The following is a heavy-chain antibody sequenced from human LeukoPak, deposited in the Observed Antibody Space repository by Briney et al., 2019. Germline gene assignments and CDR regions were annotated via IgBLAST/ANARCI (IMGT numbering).Heavy chain of an antibody. Sequence: SETLSLTCAVYGGSFSGYYWSWIRQPPGKGLEWIGEINHSGSTNYNLSLKSRVTISVDTSKNQFSLKLSSVTAADTAVYYCATNMYYYYGMDVWGQGTTVTVSS. J-gene: IGHJ6*02. D-gene: IGHD1/OR15-1a*01. V-gene: IGHV4-34*01. CDR2: INHSGST. CDR1: GGSFSGYY. CDR3: ATNMYYYYGMDV.